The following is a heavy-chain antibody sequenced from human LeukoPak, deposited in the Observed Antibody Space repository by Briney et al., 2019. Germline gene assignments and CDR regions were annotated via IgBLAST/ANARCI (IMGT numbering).Heavy chain of an antibody. V-gene: IGHV4-39*01. CDR3: ARHPSGGMWLQQGGWFDP. Sequence: SETLSLTCTVSGGSISSISYYWGWIRQPPGKGLEWIGSMCHNGSTYYNPSLKSRVTISVDASKNQFSLKLTSVTAADTAVYYCARHPSGGMWLQQGGWFDPWGQGTLVTVSS. CDR1: GGSISSISYY. CDR2: MCHNGST. J-gene: IGHJ5*02. D-gene: IGHD5-24*01.